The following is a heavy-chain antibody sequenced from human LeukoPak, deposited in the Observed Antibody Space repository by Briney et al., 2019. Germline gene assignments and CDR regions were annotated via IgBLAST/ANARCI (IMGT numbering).Heavy chain of an antibody. D-gene: IGHD3-10*01. CDR2: IYTSGST. J-gene: IGHJ5*02. Sequence: SETLSLTCTVSSVSISNYYWSWIRQPAGKGLEWIGRIYTSGSTNYNPSLKSRVTISVDTSKNQFSLKLSSVTAADTAAYYCAREGLNMVRGVIPKEAWGWFDPWGQGTLVTVSS. V-gene: IGHV4-4*07. CDR3: AREGLNMVRGVIPKEAWGWFDP. CDR1: SVSISNYY.